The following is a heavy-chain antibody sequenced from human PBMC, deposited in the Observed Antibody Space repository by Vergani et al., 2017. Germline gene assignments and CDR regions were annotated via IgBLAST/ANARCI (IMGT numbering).Heavy chain of an antibody. V-gene: IGHV3-66*01. Sequence: EVQLVESGGGLVQPGGSLRLSCAASGFTVSSNYMSWVRQAPGKGLEWVSVIYSGGSTYYADSVKGRFTISRDNSKNTLYLQMNSLRAEDTAVYYCATRYDYVGGSYRFAFDIWGQGTMVTGSS. CDR3: ATRYDYVGGSYRFAFDI. D-gene: IGHD3-16*02. J-gene: IGHJ3*02. CDR2: IYSGGST. CDR1: GFTVSSNY.